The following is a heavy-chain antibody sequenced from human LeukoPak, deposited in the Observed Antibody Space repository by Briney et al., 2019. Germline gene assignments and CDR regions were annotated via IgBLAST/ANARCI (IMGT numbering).Heavy chain of an antibody. CDR3: ARPYYDFWSGYPYYYYYMDV. D-gene: IGHD3-3*01. J-gene: IGHJ6*03. V-gene: IGHV1-24*01. CDR2: FDPEDGET. CDR1: GYTLTELS. Sequence: ASVKVSCKVCGYTLTELSMHWVRQAPGKWLEWMGGFDPEDGETIYAQKFQGRVTMTEDTSTDTAYMELSSLRSEDTAVYYCARPYYDFWSGYPYYYYYMDVWGKGTTVTVSS.